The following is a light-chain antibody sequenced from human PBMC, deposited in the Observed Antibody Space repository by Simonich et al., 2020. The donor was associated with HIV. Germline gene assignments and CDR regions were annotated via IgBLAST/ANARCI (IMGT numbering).Light chain of an antibody. CDR3: QQYYSTPPT. CDR2: WAS. Sequence: DIVMTQSPDSLAVSLGERATINCKSSQSVLYSSNNKNYLAWYQQKPGQPPKVLIYWASTRESGVPDRFSASGSVTDFTLTISSLQAEDVAVYYCQQYYSTPPTFGQGTKVEIK. J-gene: IGKJ1*01. V-gene: IGKV4-1*01. CDR1: QSVLYSSNNKNY.